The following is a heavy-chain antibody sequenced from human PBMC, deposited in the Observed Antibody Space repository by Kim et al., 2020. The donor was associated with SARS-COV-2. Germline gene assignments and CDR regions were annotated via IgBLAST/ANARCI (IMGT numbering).Heavy chain of an antibody. CDR2: ITTSSNYI. J-gene: IGHJ6*02. CDR3: ARPTRITMVRGGIINPPHYYYGVDV. D-gene: IGHD3-10*01. Sequence: GGSLRLSCAASGFTFSSYSMNWVRQAPGKGLEWVSSITTSSNYIFYADSVKGRFTISRDNAKNSLYLQMNSLRAEDTAVYYCARPTRITMVRGGIINPPHYYYGVDVWGQGTTVTVSS. CDR1: GFTFSSYS. V-gene: IGHV3-21*01.